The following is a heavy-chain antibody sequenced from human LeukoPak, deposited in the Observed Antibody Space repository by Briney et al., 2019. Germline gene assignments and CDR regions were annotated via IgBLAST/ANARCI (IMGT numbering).Heavy chain of an antibody. J-gene: IGHJ4*02. CDR2: ITSSSGAI. D-gene: IGHD4-17*01. V-gene: IGHV3-48*01. CDR3: TRVEYGDYPGDY. Sequence: PGGSLRLSCAASGFTFSSYSMNWVRQAPGKGLEWISYITSSSGAIYYADSVKGRFTISRDNAQNSLYLQMNGLRAEDTAVYYCTRVEYGDYPGDYWGQGTLVTVSS. CDR1: GFTFSSYS.